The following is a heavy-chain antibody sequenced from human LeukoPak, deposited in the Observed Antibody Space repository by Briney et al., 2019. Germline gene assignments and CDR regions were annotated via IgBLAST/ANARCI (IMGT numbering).Heavy chain of an antibody. J-gene: IGHJ3*01. CDR1: GGSTSSYY. D-gene: IGHD3-9*01. V-gene: IGHV4-59*10. CDR3: ARGPASQILTVYFTSGAFDG. CDR2: IHISGRT. Sequence: PSGTLCLTCAVSGGSTSSYYWSWIRQPPGKGLEWIWRIHISGRTNYNPPLKSRITMSVDTSKNQFSLKLSSVTSADTAVYYCARGPASQILTVYFTSGAFDGWGQGTMVTASS.